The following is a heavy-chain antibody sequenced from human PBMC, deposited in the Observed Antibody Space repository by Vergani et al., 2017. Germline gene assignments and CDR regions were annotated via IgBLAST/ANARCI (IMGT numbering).Heavy chain of an antibody. V-gene: IGHV3-33*06. J-gene: IGHJ6*03. Sequence: QVQLVESGGGVVQPGRSLRLSCAASGFRFSSYGMNWVRQAPGKGLEWVAVIWYDGSNKYYADSVKGRFTISRDNSQNTVNLQMNSLRVDDTAVYYCAKDWGGCNSNNCSYYKDVWGKGPTVTV. CDR2: IWYDGSNK. CDR1: GFRFSSYG. CDR3: AKDWGGCNSNNCSYYKDV. D-gene: IGHD2/OR15-2a*01.